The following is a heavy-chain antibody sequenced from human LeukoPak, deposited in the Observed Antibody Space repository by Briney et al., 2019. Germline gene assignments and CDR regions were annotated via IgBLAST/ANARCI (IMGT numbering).Heavy chain of an antibody. CDR1: GGSISRSSYY. Sequence: SETLSLTCTVSGGSISRSSYYWGWLRQPPGKGLEWIGSIYYSGSTYYNPSLKSRVTISVDTSKNQFSLKLSSVTAADTAVYYCAEHDFWSGYFDYWGQGTLVTVSS. J-gene: IGHJ4*02. V-gene: IGHV4-39*07. CDR2: IYYSGST. D-gene: IGHD3-3*01. CDR3: AEHDFWSGYFDY.